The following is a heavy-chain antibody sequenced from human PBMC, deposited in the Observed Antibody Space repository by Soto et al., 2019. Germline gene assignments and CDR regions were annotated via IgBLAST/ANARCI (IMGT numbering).Heavy chain of an antibody. CDR3: ASTVVVVAEALYLNAFDI. Sequence: QLQLQESGPGLVKPSETLSLTCTVSGGSISSSSYYWGWIRQPPGKGLEWIGSIYYSGSTYYNPSLKSRVTISVDTSKNQFSLKLSSVTAADTAVYHCASTVVVVAEALYLNAFDIWGQGTMVTVSS. CDR2: IYYSGST. CDR1: GGSISSSSYY. D-gene: IGHD2-15*01. V-gene: IGHV4-39*01. J-gene: IGHJ3*02.